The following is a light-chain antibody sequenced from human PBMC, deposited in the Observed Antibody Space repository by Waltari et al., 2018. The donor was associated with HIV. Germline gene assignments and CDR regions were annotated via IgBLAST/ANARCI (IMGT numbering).Light chain of an antibody. V-gene: IGKV3-11*01. Sequence: EIVWTQSPATLSLSPGERATLSCRASQSVSSYLAWYQQKPGQAPRLLIYDASNRATGIPARFSGSGSGTDFTLTISSLEPEDFAVYSCQQRSNLPRTFGQGTKLEIK. CDR2: DAS. J-gene: IGKJ2*02. CDR1: QSVSSY. CDR3: QQRSNLPRT.